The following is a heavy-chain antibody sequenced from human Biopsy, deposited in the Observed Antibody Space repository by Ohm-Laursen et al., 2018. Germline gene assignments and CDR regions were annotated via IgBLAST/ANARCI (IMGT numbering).Heavy chain of an antibody. CDR2: FAPENGRI. V-gene: IGHV1-24*01. J-gene: IGHJ4*02. D-gene: IGHD1-1*01. Sequence: SVKVSCKVSGYTLNELSMHWVRQVPGKGLEWMEGFAPENGRIVYSQKFQGRVTMTEDTSTSTAYMEVWRLRSDDTAVYYCAADINVWNVNYWGQGTQVTVSS. CDR1: GYTLNELS. CDR3: AADINVWNVNY.